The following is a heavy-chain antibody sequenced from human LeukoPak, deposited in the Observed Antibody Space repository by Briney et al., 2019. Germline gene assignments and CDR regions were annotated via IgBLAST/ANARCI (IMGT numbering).Heavy chain of an antibody. V-gene: IGHV1-2*02. D-gene: IGHD3-10*01. J-gene: IGHJ6*03. CDR2: INPNSGGT. CDR1: GYTFTSYA. Sequence: VASVKVSCKASGYTFTSYAMNWVRQAPGQGLEWMGWINPNSGGTTYAQKFQGRVTMTRDTSISTAYMELSRLRSDDTAVYYCARLFTMVRGVRGYYYMDVWGKGTTVTISS. CDR3: ARLFTMVRGVRGYYYMDV.